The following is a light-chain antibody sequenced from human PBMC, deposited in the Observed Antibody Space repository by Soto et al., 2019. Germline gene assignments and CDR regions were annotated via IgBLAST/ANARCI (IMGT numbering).Light chain of an antibody. CDR3: QQYNFWPPLT. CDR1: QSVNSN. J-gene: IGKJ4*01. V-gene: IGKV3-15*01. Sequence: EIVMTQSPATLSVSPGERATLSCRASQSVNSNLAWYRQKPGQAPSLLISDASTRATGVHARFSGSGSGTEFTLTISSLQSEDSGIYYCQQYNFWPPLTFGGGTKVEIK. CDR2: DAS.